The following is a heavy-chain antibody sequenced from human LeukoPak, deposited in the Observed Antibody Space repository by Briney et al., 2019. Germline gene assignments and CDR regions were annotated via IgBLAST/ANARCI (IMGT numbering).Heavy chain of an antibody. CDR2: VSPGGGTT. Sequence: GGSLRLSCAVSGFAFGSEAMSWVRQSPARGLEWVASVSPGGGTTYYADHVRGRFTISRDNSKNTLYLQMNSLRAEDTAVYYCARQRPGGYNLFYFDFWGQGTLVTVSS. J-gene: IGHJ4*02. D-gene: IGHD5-24*01. CDR3: ARQRPGGYNLFYFDF. CDR1: GFAFGSEA. V-gene: IGHV3-23*01.